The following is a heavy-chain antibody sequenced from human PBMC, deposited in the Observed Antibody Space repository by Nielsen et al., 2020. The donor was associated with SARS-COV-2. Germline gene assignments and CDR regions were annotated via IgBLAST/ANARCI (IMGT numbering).Heavy chain of an antibody. D-gene: IGHD2/OR15-2a*01. V-gene: IGHV3-48*01. CDR2: VSTGGSTK. Sequence: GESLKIPCAASGFTFSSYSMNWVPPAPGKGPEWVSYVSTGGSTKSYADSVKGRFTISRDNAKNSLYLQMSSLRAEDTAVYFCARAQRGGSYFSYDYWGQGTQVTVAS. CDR1: GFTFSSYS. J-gene: IGHJ4*02. CDR3: ARAQRGGSYFSYDY.